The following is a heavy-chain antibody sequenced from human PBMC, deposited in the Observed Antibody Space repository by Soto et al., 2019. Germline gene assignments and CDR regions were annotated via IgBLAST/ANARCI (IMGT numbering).Heavy chain of an antibody. J-gene: IGHJ4*02. CDR3: ARENYGDYVGRVFDY. CDR2: IYYSGST. V-gene: IGHV4-61*01. Sequence: PSETLSLTCTVSGGSISSSSYYWGWIRQPPGKGLEWIGYIYYSGSTNYNPSLKSRVTISVDTSKNQFSLKLSSVTAADTAVYYCARENYGDYVGRVFDYWGQGTLVTVSS. CDR1: GGSISSSSYY. D-gene: IGHD4-17*01.